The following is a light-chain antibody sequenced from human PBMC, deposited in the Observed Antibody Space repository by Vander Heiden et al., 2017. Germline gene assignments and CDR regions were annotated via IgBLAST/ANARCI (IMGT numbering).Light chain of an antibody. J-gene: IGLJ1*01. Sequence: QSALTQPRSVSGSPGQSVTISCTGPSSDVGGYNYVSWYQQHPGKAPKLMIYDVSKRPSGVPDRFSGSKSGNTASLTISGLQAEDEADYYCCSYAGSYCYVFGTGTKVTVL. CDR2: DVS. CDR3: CSYAGSYCYV. V-gene: IGLV2-11*01. CDR1: SSDVGGYNY.